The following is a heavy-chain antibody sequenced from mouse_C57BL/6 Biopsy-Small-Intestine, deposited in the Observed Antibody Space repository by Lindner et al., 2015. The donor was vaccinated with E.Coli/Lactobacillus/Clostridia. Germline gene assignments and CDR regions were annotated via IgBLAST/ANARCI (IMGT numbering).Heavy chain of an antibody. CDR3: ARSHYDYLDY. CDR2: IYPGGGYT. J-gene: IGHJ2*01. D-gene: IGHD2-4*01. Sequence: VQLQESGAELVRPGTSVKMSRKASGYTFTNYWIGWAKQRPGHGLEWIGDIYPGGGYTNYNEKFKGKATLTADKSSSTAYMQFSSLTSEDSAIYYCARSHYDYLDYWGQGTTLTVSS. CDR1: GYTFTNYW. V-gene: IGHV1-63*01.